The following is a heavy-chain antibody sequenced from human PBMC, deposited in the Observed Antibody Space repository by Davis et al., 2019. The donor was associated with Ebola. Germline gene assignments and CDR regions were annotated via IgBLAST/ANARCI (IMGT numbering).Heavy chain of an antibody. Sequence: GESLKISCAASGFAFSSYNMNWVRQAPGKGLEWVSYISTGSSTIYHADSVKGRFTISRDNAKNSLYLQMNSLRDEDTAVYYCVRYSMGVFDYWGQGTLVTVSS. CDR2: ISTGSSTI. CDR1: GFAFSSYN. CDR3: VRYSMGVFDY. D-gene: IGHD6-13*01. V-gene: IGHV3-48*02. J-gene: IGHJ4*02.